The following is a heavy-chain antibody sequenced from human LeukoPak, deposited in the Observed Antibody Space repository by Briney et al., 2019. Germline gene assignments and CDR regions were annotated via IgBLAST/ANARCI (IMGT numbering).Heavy chain of an antibody. Sequence: PGGSLRLSCAASGFTFSSYSMNWVRQAPGKGLEWVSFISSSRSYIYYADSVKGRFTISRDNAKNSLYLQMHSLRAEDTAVYYCARFIAAPYYFDSWGRGTLVTVSS. J-gene: IGHJ4*02. D-gene: IGHD6-13*01. CDR2: ISSSRSYI. V-gene: IGHV3-21*01. CDR1: GFTFSSYS. CDR3: ARFIAAPYYFDS.